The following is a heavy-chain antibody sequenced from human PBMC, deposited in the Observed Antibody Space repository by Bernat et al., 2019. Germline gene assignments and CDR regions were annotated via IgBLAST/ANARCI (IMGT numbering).Heavy chain of an antibody. CDR1: GFTFSDYN. CDR3: AREVAKDIVVVVGATGLDY. Sequence: EVQLVESGGGLVKPGGSLRLSCAASGFTFSDYNMNWVRQAPGKGPEWVSSISSSSSHKYYADSVKGRFTISRDNAKNSLYLQMNSLRAEDTAVYHCAREVAKDIVVVVGATGLDYWGQGTLVTVSS. J-gene: IGHJ4*02. D-gene: IGHD2-15*01. V-gene: IGHV3-21*01. CDR2: ISSSSSHK.